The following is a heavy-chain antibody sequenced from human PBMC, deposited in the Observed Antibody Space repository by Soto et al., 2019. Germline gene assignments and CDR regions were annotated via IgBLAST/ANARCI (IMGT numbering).Heavy chain of an antibody. CDR1: GGSISSGGYS. CDR2: IYHGVST. CDR3: ARVPDY. V-gene: IGHV4-30-2*01. Sequence: QLQLLESGSGLVKPSQTLSLTCAVSGGSISSGGYSWGWIRQPPGKGLEWIGYIYHGVSTYYNPSLKSRVTISVDRSKNQFSLRLSSVTAADTAVYYCARVPDYWGQRTLVTVSS. J-gene: IGHJ4*02.